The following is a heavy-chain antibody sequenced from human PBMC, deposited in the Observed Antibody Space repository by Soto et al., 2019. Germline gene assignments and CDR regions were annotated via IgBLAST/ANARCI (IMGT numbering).Heavy chain of an antibody. Sequence: PGESLKISCKGSGYSFTSYWISWVRQMPGKGLGWMGRIDPSDSYTNYSPSFQGHVTISADKSISTAYLQWSSLKASDTAMYYCARHLAYCGGDCYSGGDIWGQGTMVTVSS. D-gene: IGHD2-21*02. CDR1: GYSFTSYW. V-gene: IGHV5-10-1*01. J-gene: IGHJ3*02. CDR2: IDPSDSYT. CDR3: ARHLAYCGGDCYSGGDI.